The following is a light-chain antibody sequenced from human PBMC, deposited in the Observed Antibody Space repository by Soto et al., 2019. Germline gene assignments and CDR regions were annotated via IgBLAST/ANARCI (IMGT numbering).Light chain of an antibody. CDR2: WAS. CDR3: QQYYSSPPMYT. V-gene: IGKV4-1*01. CDR1: QSVLHSSTNLNA. J-gene: IGKJ2*01. Sequence: DIVMTQSPDSLAVSLGERATINCRSSQSVLHSSTNLNALAWYQQKPGQPPKLLVYWASTRESGVSDRFSGSGSGTDFTLTISSLQAEDVAVYYCQQYYSSPPMYTFGQGTKVEPK.